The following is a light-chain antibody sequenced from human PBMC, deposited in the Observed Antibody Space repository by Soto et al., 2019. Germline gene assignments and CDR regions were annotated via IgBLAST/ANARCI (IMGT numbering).Light chain of an antibody. CDR3: QQYGSSPYT. CDR1: QSVSSSY. CDR2: GAS. Sequence: EIVLTQSPGTLSLSPGERATLSCRASQSVSSSYLAWYQQKPGQAPRLLIYGASSSAPGIPDRFSGSGPGTDFTLPISRLEPEDFALYYYQQYGSSPYTFGQGTKLEIK. V-gene: IGKV3-20*01. J-gene: IGKJ2*01.